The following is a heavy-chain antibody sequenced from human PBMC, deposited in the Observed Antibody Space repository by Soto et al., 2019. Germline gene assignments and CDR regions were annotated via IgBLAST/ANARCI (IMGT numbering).Heavy chain of an antibody. Sequence: PSETLSLTCAVYGGSFSGFYWSWIRQPPGKGLEWIGEVNPSGTTKYNPYLKSRITISVDTSKNQFSLRLTSVTAADTAIYYCATDVITATTWHAFWGQGALVTVS. V-gene: IGHV4-34*01. D-gene: IGHD1-20*01. J-gene: IGHJ4*02. CDR1: GGSFSGFY. CDR2: VNPSGTT. CDR3: ATDVITATTWHAF.